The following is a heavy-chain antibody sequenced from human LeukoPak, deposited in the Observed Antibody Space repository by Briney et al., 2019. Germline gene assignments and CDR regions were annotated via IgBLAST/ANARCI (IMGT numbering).Heavy chain of an antibody. V-gene: IGHV3-48*02. Sequence: PGGSLRLSCAASGFTFSRYWMSWVRQAPGKGLEWVSYISSSSSTIYYADSVKGRFTISRDNAKNSLYLQMNSLRDKDTAVYYCARVGPLWFGELFTPLPYYYYYGMDVWGQGTTVTVSS. D-gene: IGHD3-10*01. CDR1: GFTFSRYW. CDR2: ISSSSSTI. CDR3: ARVGPLWFGELFTPLPYYYYYGMDV. J-gene: IGHJ6*02.